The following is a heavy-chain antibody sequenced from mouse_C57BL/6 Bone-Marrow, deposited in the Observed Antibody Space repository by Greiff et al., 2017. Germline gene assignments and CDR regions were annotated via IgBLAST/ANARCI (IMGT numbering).Heavy chain of an antibody. V-gene: IGHV10-3*01. CDR2: IRRKSSNYAT. J-gene: IGHJ3*01. CDR3: VRGVAY. Sequence: EVMLVESGGGLVQPKGSLKLSCAASGFTFNTYAMHWVRQAPGKGLEWVARIRRKSSNYATYYADSVKDRFTISRDDSQSMLYLQMNNLKTEDTAMYYCVRGVAYWGQGTLVTVSA. CDR1: GFTFNTYA.